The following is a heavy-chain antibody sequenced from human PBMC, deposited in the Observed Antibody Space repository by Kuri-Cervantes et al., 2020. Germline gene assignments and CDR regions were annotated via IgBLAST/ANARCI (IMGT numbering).Heavy chain of an antibody. CDR1: GFTFSSYA. CDR2: ISYDGSNK. CDR3: AREPALTGYFY. J-gene: IGHJ4*02. Sequence: GGSLRLTCAASGFTFSSYAMHWVRQAPGKGLEWVAVISYDGSNKYYADSVKGRFTISRDNSKNSLYLQMNSLRAEDTAVYYCAREPALTGYFYWGQGTLVTVSS. D-gene: IGHD3-9*01. V-gene: IGHV3-30-3*01.